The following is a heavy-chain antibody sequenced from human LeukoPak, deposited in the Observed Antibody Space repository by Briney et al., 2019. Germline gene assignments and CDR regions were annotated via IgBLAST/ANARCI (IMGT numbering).Heavy chain of an antibody. CDR1: GFIVSSNY. CDR2: IYSGGNT. Sequence: GGSLRLSCAASGFIVSSNYMSWVRQAPGKGLEWVSVIYSGGNTYYADSVKGRCTISRDNSKNTLYLQMNSLRAEDTAVYYCAGGIRWPGLDYWGQGTLVTVSS. V-gene: IGHV3-66*01. CDR3: AGGIRWPGLDY. D-gene: IGHD3-16*01. J-gene: IGHJ4*02.